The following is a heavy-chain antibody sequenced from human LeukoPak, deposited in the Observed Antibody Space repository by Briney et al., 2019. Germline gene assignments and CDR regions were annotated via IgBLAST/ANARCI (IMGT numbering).Heavy chain of an antibody. D-gene: IGHD2-2*01. CDR3: ARDMGYCSSTSCPRFQH. Sequence: RSSETLSLTCAVSGYSISSGYYWGWIRQPPGKGLEWIGSIYHSGSTYYNPSLKSRVTISADTSKNQFSLKLSSVTAADTAVYYCARDMGYCSSTSCPRFQHWGQGTLVTVSS. V-gene: IGHV4-38-2*02. J-gene: IGHJ1*01. CDR2: IYHSGST. CDR1: GYSISSGYY.